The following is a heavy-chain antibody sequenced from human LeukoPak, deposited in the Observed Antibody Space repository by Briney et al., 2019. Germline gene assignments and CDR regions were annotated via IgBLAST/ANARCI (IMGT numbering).Heavy chain of an antibody. CDR2: ISDGGTIT. CDR1: GFTFSDYG. D-gene: IGHD3-10*01. V-gene: IGHV3-23*01. Sequence: SGGSLRLSCAASGFTFSDYGMSWVRQAPGKGLEWVSTISDGGTITYYADSVKGRFTISRDNSKNTLFLQMRSLRADDTAVYYCAKSRGSGSNMARGVNFDYWGQGTLVTVSS. J-gene: IGHJ4*02. CDR3: AKSRGSGSNMARGVNFDY.